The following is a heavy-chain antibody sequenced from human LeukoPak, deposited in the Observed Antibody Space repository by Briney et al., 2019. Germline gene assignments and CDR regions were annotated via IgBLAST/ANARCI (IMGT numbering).Heavy chain of an antibody. V-gene: IGHV3-30*04. J-gene: IGHJ6*03. Sequence: GRSLRLSCTASGFTFRSYAMHWVRQAPGKGLEWVAVISYDGGNKYYADSVKGRFTISRDNSKNTLYLQMNSLRAEDTAVYYCASQVGGTMIVVVTTDLYYMDVWGKGTTVTVSS. D-gene: IGHD3-22*01. CDR2: ISYDGGNK. CDR1: GFTFRSYA. CDR3: ASQVGGTMIVVVTTDLYYMDV.